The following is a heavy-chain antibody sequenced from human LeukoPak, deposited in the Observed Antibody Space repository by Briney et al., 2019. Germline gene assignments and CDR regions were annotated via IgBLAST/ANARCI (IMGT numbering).Heavy chain of an antibody. Sequence: ASVKVSCKASGYTFTSYDINWVRQATGQGLEWMGWMNPNSGNTGYAQKFQGRVTITRNTSINTAYMELSSLRSEDTAVYYCAREYGRGCSSTSCYTRGFDPWGQGTLVTVSS. D-gene: IGHD2-2*02. CDR1: GYTFTSYD. V-gene: IGHV1-8*03. J-gene: IGHJ5*02. CDR2: MNPNSGNT. CDR3: AREYGRGCSSTSCYTRGFDP.